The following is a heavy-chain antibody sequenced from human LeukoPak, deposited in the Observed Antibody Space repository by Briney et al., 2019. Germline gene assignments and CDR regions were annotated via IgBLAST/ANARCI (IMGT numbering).Heavy chain of an antibody. V-gene: IGHV3-NL1*01. D-gene: IGHD6-6*01. CDR1: GFTFSSYS. Sequence: GRSLRLSCAASGFTFSSYSMHWVRQAPGKGLEWVSVIYSGGSTYYADSVKGRFTISRDNSKNTLYLQMYSLRAEDTAVYYCARGLVDLTDFDYWGQGTLVTVSS. J-gene: IGHJ4*02. CDR2: IYSGGST. CDR3: ARGLVDLTDFDY.